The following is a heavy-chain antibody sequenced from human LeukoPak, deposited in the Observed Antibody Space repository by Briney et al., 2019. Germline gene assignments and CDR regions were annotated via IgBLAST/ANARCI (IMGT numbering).Heavy chain of an antibody. CDR2: INPSGGST. V-gene: IGHV1-46*01. CDR1: GYTFTSYY. D-gene: IGHD2-2*01. J-gene: IGHJ6*04. Sequence: ASVKVSCKASGYTFTSYYMHWVRQAPGQGLEWMGIINPSGGSTSYAQKFRGRVTMTRDTSTSTVYMELSSLRSEDTAVYYCARDGVVVPAAMREEKYYYYYGMDVWGKGTTVTVSS. CDR3: ARDGVVVPAAMREEKYYYYYGMDV.